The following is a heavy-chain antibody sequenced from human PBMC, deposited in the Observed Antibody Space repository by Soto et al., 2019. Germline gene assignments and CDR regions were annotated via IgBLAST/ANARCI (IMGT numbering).Heavy chain of an antibody. D-gene: IGHD2-8*01. CDR3: ARGPLDYPIPDFDY. CDR1: GYTFTSYG. J-gene: IGHJ4*02. Sequence: GAPVKVSCKASGYTFTSYGISWVRQAPGQGLEWMGWISTFNSHTDYAQKVQGRVAMTTDRSTGTAYMGLRSLRSDDTAVYYCARGPLDYPIPDFDYWGQGTLVTVSS. V-gene: IGHV1-18*01. CDR2: ISTFNSHT.